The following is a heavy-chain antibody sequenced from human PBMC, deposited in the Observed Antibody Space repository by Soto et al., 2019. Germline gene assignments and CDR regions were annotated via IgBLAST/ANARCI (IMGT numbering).Heavy chain of an antibody. D-gene: IGHD3-3*01. CDR1: GGTFSSYA. J-gene: IGHJ6*02. CDR2: IIPIFGTA. Sequence: QVQLVQSGAEVKKPGSSVKVSCKASGGTFSSYAISWVRQAPGQGLEWMGGIIPIFGTANYAQKFQGRVTITAEESTGTAYMELSSLRAEDTAVYYCAGERYYDFWSGYYNRGEYYYGMDVWGQGTTVTVSS. CDR3: AGERYYDFWSGYYNRGEYYYGMDV. V-gene: IGHV1-69*01.